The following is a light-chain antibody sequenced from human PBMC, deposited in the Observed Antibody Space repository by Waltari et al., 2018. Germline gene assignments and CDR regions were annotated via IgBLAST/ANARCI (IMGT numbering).Light chain of an antibody. Sequence: QSVLTQAPSVSGAPGQRVAISCTGSSFNIGAGYDVYWYQQFPGTAPKVLIYANNNRPAGVPDRFSGPKSGSSASLAITGLQAEDEADYYCQSYDISLSVVVFGGGTQLTVL. CDR2: ANN. CDR3: QSYDISLSVVV. V-gene: IGLV1-40*01. CDR1: SFNIGAGYD. J-gene: IGLJ2*01.